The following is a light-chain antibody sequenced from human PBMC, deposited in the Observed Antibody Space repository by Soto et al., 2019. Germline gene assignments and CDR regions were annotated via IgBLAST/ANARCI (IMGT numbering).Light chain of an antibody. CDR3: QQYGSSGT. CDR2: GAS. Sequence: EIVMTQYPDTLSLSPGERATLSCRASQSVSNNYLAWYQQKPGQAPRLLIYGASNRATGIPDRFSGSGSGTDFTLTISRLEPEDFAVYYCQQYGSSGTFGQGTKVDIK. V-gene: IGKV3-20*01. CDR1: QSVSNNY. J-gene: IGKJ1*01.